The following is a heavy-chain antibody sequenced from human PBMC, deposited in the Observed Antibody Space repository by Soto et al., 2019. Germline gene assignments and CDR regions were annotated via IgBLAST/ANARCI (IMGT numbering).Heavy chain of an antibody. Sequence: GGSLRLSCAASGFTFDDFAMHWVRQAPGKGLEWVSGVDWNSGSTAYADSVKGRFTISRDNARNSLYLQMNSLRAEDAALYYCVKGRGSYEVKFGMDVWGQGTTVTVSS. CDR3: VKGRGSYEVKFGMDV. CDR2: VDWNSGST. CDR1: GFTFDDFA. J-gene: IGHJ6*02. D-gene: IGHD6-25*01. V-gene: IGHV3-9*01.